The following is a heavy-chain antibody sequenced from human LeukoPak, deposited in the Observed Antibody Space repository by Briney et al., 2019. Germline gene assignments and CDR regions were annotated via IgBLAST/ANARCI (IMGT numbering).Heavy chain of an antibody. Sequence: QPGGSLRLSCAASGFTFSTYWMSWVRQAPGKGLEWVAVISYDGSNKYYADSVKGRFTISRDNSKNTLYLQMNSLRAEDTAVYYCARGTWPLDYWGQGTLVTVSS. J-gene: IGHJ4*02. D-gene: IGHD1/OR15-1a*01. V-gene: IGHV3-30*03. CDR1: GFTFSTYW. CDR3: ARGTWPLDY. CDR2: ISYDGSNK.